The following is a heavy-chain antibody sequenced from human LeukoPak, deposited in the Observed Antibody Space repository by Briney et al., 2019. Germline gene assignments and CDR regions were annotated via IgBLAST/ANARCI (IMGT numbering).Heavy chain of an antibody. CDR2: INPKSGGP. V-gene: IGHV1-2*06. J-gene: IGHJ4*02. Sequence: GASVKVSCKASGYTFTDYYIHWVRQAPGQGIEWMGRINPKSGGPDYAQDFQGRVTMTRDTSINTADVELGSLTSDDTAVYYCARDFASTPNWELDYWGQGTPVTVS. CDR3: ARDFASTPNWELDY. D-gene: IGHD7-27*01. CDR1: GYTFTDYY.